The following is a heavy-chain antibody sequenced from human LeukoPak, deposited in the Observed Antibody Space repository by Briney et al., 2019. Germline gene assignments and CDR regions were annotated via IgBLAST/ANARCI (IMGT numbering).Heavy chain of an antibody. CDR3: ARCFSYYSYHMDV. Sequence: SSGTLSLTCAVCGGSFSGYYWSWIRQPPGKGLEWMGEINHSGSTNYNPSLKSRVTISVDTSKNQFSLKLSSVTAADTAVYYCARCFSYYSYHMDVWGKGTTVTVSS. J-gene: IGHJ6*03. CDR2: INHSGST. V-gene: IGHV4-34*01. D-gene: IGHD3-3*01. CDR1: GGSFSGYY.